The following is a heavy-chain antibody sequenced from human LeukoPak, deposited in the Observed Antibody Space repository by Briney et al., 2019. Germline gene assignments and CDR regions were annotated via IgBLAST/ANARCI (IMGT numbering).Heavy chain of an antibody. V-gene: IGHV4-4*07. Sequence: SSETLSLTCSVSGGSTSDYYWNWIRQPAGKGLEWIGRIYSTGSADYNPSLQSRVTMSVDTSKNEFSLRLTSVTAADTAIYYCARDRWFDTWGQGTLVTVSS. J-gene: IGHJ5*02. CDR3: ARDRWFDT. CDR2: IYSTGSA. CDR1: GGSTSDYY.